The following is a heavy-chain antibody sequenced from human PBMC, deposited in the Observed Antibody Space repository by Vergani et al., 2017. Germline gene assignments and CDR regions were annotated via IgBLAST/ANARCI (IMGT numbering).Heavy chain of an antibody. D-gene: IGHD2-2*01. CDR3: AGNPDDIVVVPAAVGWFDP. V-gene: IGHV3-48*01. CDR2: ISSSSSTI. J-gene: IGHJ5*02. Sequence: EVQLVESGGGLVQPGGSLRLSCAASGFTFSSYSMNWVRQAPGKGLEWVSYISSSSSTIYYADSVKGRFTIARDNAKNSLYLQMNSLRAEDTAVYYCAGNPDDIVVVPAAVGWFDPWGQGTLVTVSS. CDR1: GFTFSSYS.